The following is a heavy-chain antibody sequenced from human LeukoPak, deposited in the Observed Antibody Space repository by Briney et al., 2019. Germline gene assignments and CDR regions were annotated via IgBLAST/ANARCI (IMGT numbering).Heavy chain of an antibody. CDR1: GFTFSSYA. J-gene: IGHJ4*02. CDR3: ARDWSGESDGIDY. CDR2: ISGSGGST. D-gene: IGHD3-16*01. Sequence: PGGSPRLSCAASGFTFSSYAMSWVRQAPGKGLEWVSAISGSGGSTYYADSVKGRFTISRDNSKNTLYLQMNSLRAEDTAVYYCARDWSGESDGIDYWGQGTLVTVSS. V-gene: IGHV3-23*01.